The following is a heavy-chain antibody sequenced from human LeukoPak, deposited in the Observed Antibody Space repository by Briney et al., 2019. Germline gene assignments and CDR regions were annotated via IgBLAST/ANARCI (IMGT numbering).Heavy chain of an antibody. J-gene: IGHJ5*02. V-gene: IGHV3-23*01. Sequence: PGGSLRLSCAASGSTFSSYAMSWVRQAPGKGLEWVSAISGSGGSTYYADSVKGRFTISRDNSKNTLYLQMNSLRAEDTAVYYCAKSVLAYCGGDCYSGFDPWGQGTLVTVSS. CDR2: ISGSGGST. CDR1: GSTFSSYA. D-gene: IGHD2-21*02. CDR3: AKSVLAYCGGDCYSGFDP.